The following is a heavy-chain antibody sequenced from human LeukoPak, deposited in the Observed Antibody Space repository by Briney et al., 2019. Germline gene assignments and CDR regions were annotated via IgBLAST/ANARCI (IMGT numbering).Heavy chain of an antibody. CDR3: VFEGRADAFDI. D-gene: IGHD3-10*01. V-gene: IGHV3-30*03. CDR2: ISYDGSNK. CDR1: GFTFSSYG. Sequence: GGSLRLSCAASGFTFSSYGMHWVRQAPGKGLEWVAVISYDGSNKYYADSVKGRFTISRYNSKNTLYLQMNSLRAEDTAVYYCVFEGRADAFDIWGQGTMVTVSS. J-gene: IGHJ3*02.